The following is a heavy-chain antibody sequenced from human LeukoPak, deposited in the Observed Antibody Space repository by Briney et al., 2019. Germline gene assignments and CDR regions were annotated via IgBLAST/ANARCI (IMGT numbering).Heavy chain of an antibody. CDR2: IYYSGST. D-gene: IGHD6-13*01. Sequence: KTSETLSLTCTVSGGSISSYYWSWIRQPPGKGLEWIGYIYYSGSTNYKPSLKSRVTISVDTSKNQFSLKLSSVTAADTAVYYCARGGRIAAAGTVSGNFDPWGQGTLVTVSS. CDR3: ARGGRIAAAGTVSGNFDP. CDR1: GGSISSYY. V-gene: IGHV4-59*12. J-gene: IGHJ5*02.